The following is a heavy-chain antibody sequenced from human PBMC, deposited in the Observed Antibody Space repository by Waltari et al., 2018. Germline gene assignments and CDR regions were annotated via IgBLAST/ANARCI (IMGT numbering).Heavy chain of an antibody. V-gene: IGHV3-30-3*01. CDR3: ARGSDGGDFDY. CDR2: ISYDGSKK. D-gene: IGHD2-21*01. J-gene: IGHJ4*02. Sequence: QVQLVESGGGVVQPGRSLRLSCAASGFTFSSYAMHWVRQAPGKGLEWVAVISYDGSKKYYADSVKGRFTISRDNSKNTLYLQMNSLRAEDTAVYYCARGSDGGDFDYWGQGTLVTVSS. CDR1: GFTFSSYA.